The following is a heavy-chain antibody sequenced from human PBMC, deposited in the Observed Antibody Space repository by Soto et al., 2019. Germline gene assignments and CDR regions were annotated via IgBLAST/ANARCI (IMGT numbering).Heavy chain of an antibody. D-gene: IGHD3-9*01. CDR2: ISYDGSNK. J-gene: IGHJ4*02. CDR1: GFTFSSYG. V-gene: IGHV3-30*18. CDR3: AKDRRITIFRDYFDY. Sequence: QVQLVESGGGVVQPGRSLRLSCAASGFTFSSYGMHWVRQAPGKGLEWVAVISYDGSNKYYADSVKGRFTISRDNSKNTLYLQMNSLRAEDTAVYYCAKDRRITIFRDYFDYWGQGTLVTVSS.